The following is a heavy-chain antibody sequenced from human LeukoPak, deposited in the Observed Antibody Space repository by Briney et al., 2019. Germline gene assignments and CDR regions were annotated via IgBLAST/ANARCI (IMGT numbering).Heavy chain of an antibody. CDR3: ARLDVSGARTSEHPNENFDY. CDR2: IYPGDSDT. D-gene: IGHD3-10*01. Sequence: GESLEISCKGSGYSSTSYWIGWVRQMPGKGLEWMGIIYPGDSDTRYSPSFQGQVTISADKSISTAYLQWSSLKASDTAMYYCARLDVSGARTSEHPNENFDYWGQGTLVTVSS. CDR1: GYSSTSYW. V-gene: IGHV5-51*01. J-gene: IGHJ4*02.